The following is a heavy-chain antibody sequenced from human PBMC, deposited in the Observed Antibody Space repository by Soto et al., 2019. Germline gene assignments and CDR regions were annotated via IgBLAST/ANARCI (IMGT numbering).Heavy chain of an antibody. CDR1: GFTFSMYW. D-gene: IGHD3-16*01. J-gene: IGHJ4*02. Sequence: EVQLVESGGGLVQPGGSLRLSCAASGFTFSMYWMHWVRQAPGKGLLLVSRINGDGTDTTYADSVKGRFTISRDNAKNTVYLQMNGLRAEDTAVYYCARAVGRGSGSYYLDYWGQETLVTVSS. CDR2: INGDGTDT. CDR3: ARAVGRGSGSYYLDY. V-gene: IGHV3-74*03.